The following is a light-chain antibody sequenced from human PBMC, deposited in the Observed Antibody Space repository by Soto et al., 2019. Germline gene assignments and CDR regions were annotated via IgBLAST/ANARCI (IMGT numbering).Light chain of an antibody. CDR2: YAS. J-gene: IGKJ5*01. CDR1: QSVRKN. Sequence: EIMMTQSPATLSVSPGERATLSCRASQSVRKNLAWYQHKPGQVPRLLIYYASTRATGIPARFNGSGSGTEFTLTITSLQSEDVAVYYCQQYNNWPPITFGQGTRLEIK. CDR3: QQYNNWPPIT. V-gene: IGKV3-15*01.